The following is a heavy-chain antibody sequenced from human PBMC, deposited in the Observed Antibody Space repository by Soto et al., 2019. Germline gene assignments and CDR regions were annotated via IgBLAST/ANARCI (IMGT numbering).Heavy chain of an antibody. Sequence: QVHLQESGPGLVKPSETLSLTCVVSGGSINSHYWSWIRQPPGKGLEWIGYIHYTGSTKYNPSLNSRVTISLDTSNSLFSLRLSSVTHAGPAVSYCVRTWREGEWGQGTPVTSSS. CDR2: IHYTGST. V-gene: IGHV4-59*11. J-gene: IGHJ4*02. D-gene: IGHD1-1*01. CDR3: VRTWREGE. CDR1: GGSINSHY.